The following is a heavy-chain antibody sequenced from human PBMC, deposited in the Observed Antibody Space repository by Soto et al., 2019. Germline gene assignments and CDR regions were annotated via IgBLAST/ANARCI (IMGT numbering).Heavy chain of an antibody. CDR1: GGAISSGDYY. D-gene: IGHD1-26*01. CDR2: IYYSGST. CDR3: ARGMDGTYYYYWYFDI. V-gene: IGHV4-30-4*08. Sequence: SVTQSLTSTVSGGAISSGDYYWSWIRKPPGKGLEWIGYIYYSGSTYYNPSLKSRVTISVDTSKNQFSLKLSSVTAADTAVYYCARGMDGTYYYYWYFDIWGRGTLGTV. J-gene: IGHJ2*01.